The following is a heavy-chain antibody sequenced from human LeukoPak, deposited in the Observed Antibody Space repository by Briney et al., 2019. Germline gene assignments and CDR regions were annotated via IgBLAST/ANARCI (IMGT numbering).Heavy chain of an antibody. CDR3: ARVSWRAGDIVVVPAARDFDY. D-gene: IGHD2-2*01. Sequence: GGSLRLSCAASGFTFSSYSMNWVRQAPGKGLEWVSYISSSSSTIYYADSVKGRFTISRDNAKNSLYPQMNSLRAEDKAVYYCARVSWRAGDIVVVPAARDFDYWGQGTLVTVSS. V-gene: IGHV3-48*04. CDR1: GFTFSSYS. J-gene: IGHJ4*02. CDR2: ISSSSSTI.